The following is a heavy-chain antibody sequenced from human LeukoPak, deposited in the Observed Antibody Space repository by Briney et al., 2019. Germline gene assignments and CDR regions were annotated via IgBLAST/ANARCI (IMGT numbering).Heavy chain of an antibody. Sequence: GGALRLSCEASEFTLKDYWMHCVRQGPGKGLVWVSRINSDGSSASYADSVKGRFTISRDNAKNTLYLQMDSLRAEDTAVYYCARGSPTPNSRYFDLWGRGTLVTVSS. CDR2: INSDGSSA. CDR1: EFTLKDYW. D-gene: IGHD4-11*01. V-gene: IGHV3-74*01. J-gene: IGHJ2*01. CDR3: ARGSPTPNSRYFDL.